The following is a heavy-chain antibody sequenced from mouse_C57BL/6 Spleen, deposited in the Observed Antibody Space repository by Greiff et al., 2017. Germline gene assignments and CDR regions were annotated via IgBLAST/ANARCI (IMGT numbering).Heavy chain of an antibody. CDR3: TRDGSVVATEYFDY. D-gene: IGHD1-1*01. V-gene: IGHV5-9-1*02. J-gene: IGHJ2*01. Sequence: DVQLQESGAGLVKPGGSLKLSCAASGFTFSSYAMSWVRQTPEKRLEWVAYISSGGDYIYYADTVKGRFTISRDNARNTLYLQMSSLKSEDTAMYYCTRDGSVVATEYFDYWGQGTTLTVSS. CDR1: GFTFSSYA. CDR2: ISSGGDYI.